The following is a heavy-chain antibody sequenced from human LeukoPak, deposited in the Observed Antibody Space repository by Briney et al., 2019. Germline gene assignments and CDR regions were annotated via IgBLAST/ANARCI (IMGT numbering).Heavy chain of an antibody. D-gene: IGHD5-24*01. Sequence: PGGSLRLSCAASGFTFSSYEMNWVRQAPGKGLVWGSYISSSGSTIYYADSVKGRFTISRDNAKNSLDLHLNSLRAEDTAVYYCAREDGYSDSSEFDYWGQGTLVLVSS. CDR2: ISSSGSTI. CDR1: GFTFSSYE. CDR3: AREDGYSDSSEFDY. V-gene: IGHV3-48*03. J-gene: IGHJ4*02.